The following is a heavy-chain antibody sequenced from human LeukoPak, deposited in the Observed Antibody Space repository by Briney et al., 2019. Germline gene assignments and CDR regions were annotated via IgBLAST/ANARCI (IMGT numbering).Heavy chain of an antibody. J-gene: IGHJ4*02. Sequence: PSETLSLTCAVYGGSFSGYYWTWIRQPPGKGLEWVGEINHSGSTNYNPSLKSRVTISVDTSKNQFSLKLSSVTAADTAVYYCARDIKAVSGTDYFDYWGQGTLVTVSS. CDR2: INHSGST. CDR3: ARDIKAVSGTDYFDY. D-gene: IGHD6-19*01. V-gene: IGHV4-34*01. CDR1: GGSFSGYY.